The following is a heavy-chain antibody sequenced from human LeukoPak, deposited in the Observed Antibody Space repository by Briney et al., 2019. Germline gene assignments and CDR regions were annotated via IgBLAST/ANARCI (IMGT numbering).Heavy chain of an antibody. CDR2: ISSSSSYI. D-gene: IGHD6-13*01. Sequence: GGSLRLSCAASGFTFSSYEMNWVRQAPGKGLEWVSSISSSSSYIYYADSVKGRFTISRDNAKNSLYLQMNSLRAEDTAVYYCARVTAAGTGRYYFDYWGQGTLVTVSS. J-gene: IGHJ4*02. CDR1: GFTFSSYE. V-gene: IGHV3-21*01. CDR3: ARVTAAGTGRYYFDY.